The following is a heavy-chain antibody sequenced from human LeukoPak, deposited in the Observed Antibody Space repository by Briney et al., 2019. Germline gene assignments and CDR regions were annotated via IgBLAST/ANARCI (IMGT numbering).Heavy chain of an antibody. CDR3: AGSPTYYGSGSYDYYYYYYMDV. V-gene: IGHV4-4*07. CDR2: IYTSGST. CDR1: GGSISSYY. Sequence: KPAETLSLTCTVSGGSISSYYWSWIRQPAGKGLEWIGRIYTSGSTNYNPSLKSRVTISVDTSKNQFSLKLSSVTAADTAVYYCAGSPTYYGSGSYDYYYYYYMDVWGKGTTVTISS. D-gene: IGHD3-10*01. J-gene: IGHJ6*03.